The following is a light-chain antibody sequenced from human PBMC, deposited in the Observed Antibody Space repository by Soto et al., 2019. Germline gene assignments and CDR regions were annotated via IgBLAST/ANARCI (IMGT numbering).Light chain of an antibody. CDR2: GAS. Sequence: PCTLYLYPYEIANLSCSSSQSIKNNFLAWYQQKPGQAPRLLIFGASSRSSGIPYRFSGSGSGTDFTLTVSRLEPEDFAVYYCQQYGTSPINFGQGTRLEIK. J-gene: IGKJ5*01. CDR1: QSIKNNF. V-gene: IGKV3-20*01. CDR3: QQYGTSPIN.